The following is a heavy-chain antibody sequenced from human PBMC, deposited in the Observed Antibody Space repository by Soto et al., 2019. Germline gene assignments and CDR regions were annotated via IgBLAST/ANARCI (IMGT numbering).Heavy chain of an antibody. Sequence: GGSLRLSCAASGFTFSSYGMSWVRQAPGKGLEWVANIKQDGSEKYYVDSVKGRFTISRDNAKNSLYLQMNSLRAEDRALYYCASHGRYSRSWYGNPRFDYCGQGTLVPVSS. V-gene: IGHV3-7*01. CDR2: IKQDGSEK. D-gene: IGHD6-13*01. CDR1: GFTFSSYG. J-gene: IGHJ4*02. CDR3: ASHGRYSRSWYGNPRFDY.